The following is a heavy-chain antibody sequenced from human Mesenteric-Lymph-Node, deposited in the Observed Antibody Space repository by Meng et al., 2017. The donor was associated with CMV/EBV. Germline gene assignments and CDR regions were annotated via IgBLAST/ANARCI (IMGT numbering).Heavy chain of an antibody. V-gene: IGHV1-69*05. D-gene: IGHD3-16*01. CDR2: IIPIFGTA. J-gene: IGHJ4*02. Sequence: SVKVSCKASGGTFSSYAISWVRQAPGQGLEWMGGIIPIFGTANYAQKFQGRVTITTDESTSTAYMELSSLRSEDTAVYYCARHTPKTFYTHFDYWGQGTLVTVS. CDR3: ARHTPKTFYTHFDY. CDR1: GGTFSSYA.